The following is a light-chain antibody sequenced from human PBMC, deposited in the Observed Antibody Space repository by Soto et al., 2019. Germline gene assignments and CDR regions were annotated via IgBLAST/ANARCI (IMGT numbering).Light chain of an antibody. CDR3: SSYGGFNNVL. V-gene: IGLV2-8*01. Sequence: QSALTQPPSASGSPGQSVIISCTGTSSDVGRYNYVSWYQQHPGKAPKLIIYEVTKRPSGVPYRFSGSKSGNTASLTVSGLQTEDEADYYCSSYGGFNNVLFGGGTKLTVL. J-gene: IGLJ2*01. CDR2: EVT. CDR1: SSDVGRYNY.